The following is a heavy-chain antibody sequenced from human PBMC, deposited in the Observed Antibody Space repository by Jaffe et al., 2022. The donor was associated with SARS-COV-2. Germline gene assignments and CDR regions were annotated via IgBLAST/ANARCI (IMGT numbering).Heavy chain of an antibody. CDR1: GFTFSRYW. CDR3: ARDVTYTSDY. Sequence: EVQLVESGGGLVQPGGSLRLSCTASGFTFSRYWMHWVRQAPGKGLEWVSLIISDGSSTNYADSVKGRFTISRDNARNTLYLQMDSLRAEDTAVYYCARDVTYTSDYWGQGTLVTVSS. D-gene: IGHD4-4*01. J-gene: IGHJ4*02. V-gene: IGHV3-74*01. CDR2: IISDGSST.